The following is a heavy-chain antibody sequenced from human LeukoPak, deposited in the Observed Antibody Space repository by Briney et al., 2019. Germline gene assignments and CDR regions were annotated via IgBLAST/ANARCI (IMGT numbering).Heavy chain of an antibody. J-gene: IGHJ4*02. CDR1: GFAFSSYA. Sequence: GGSLRLSCAASGFAFSSYAMNWVRQAPGKGLEWVSSISGSSSDIYYADSVKGRFTISRDNAKNSLYLQINSLRAEDTAIYYCARRGQYDSSGYDYWGQGTLVTVSS. V-gene: IGHV3-21*01. CDR2: ISGSSSDI. CDR3: ARRGQYDSSGYDY. D-gene: IGHD3-22*01.